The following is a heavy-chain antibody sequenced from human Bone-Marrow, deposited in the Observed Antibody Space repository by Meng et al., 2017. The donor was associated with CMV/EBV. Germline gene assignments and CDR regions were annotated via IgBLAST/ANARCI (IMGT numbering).Heavy chain of an antibody. J-gene: IGHJ5*02. Sequence: AGSGGSISSSNWWNWVRQPPGKGLEWIGEIYHSGSTNYNPSLKSRVTISVDKSKNQFSLKVSSVTAADTAVYYCASKALFQVRGFDPWGQGTLVTVSS. CDR1: GGSISSSNW. V-gene: IGHV4-4*02. CDR3: ASKALFQVRGFDP. CDR2: IYHSGST. D-gene: IGHD4/OR15-4a*01.